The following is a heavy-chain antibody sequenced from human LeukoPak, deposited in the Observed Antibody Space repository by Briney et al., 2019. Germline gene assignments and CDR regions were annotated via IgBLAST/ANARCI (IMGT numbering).Heavy chain of an antibody. D-gene: IGHD1-1*01. Sequence: GGSLRLSCAASGFTFINYGMHWVRQAPGKGLEWVAVIWNDGSNKYYADSVKGRFTISRDNSKNTLYLQMNSLRAEDTAVYYCARDIGRKYKIFDYWGQGTLVTVSS. CDR1: GFTFINYG. CDR2: IWNDGSNK. CDR3: ARDIGRKYKIFDY. J-gene: IGHJ4*02. V-gene: IGHV3-33*01.